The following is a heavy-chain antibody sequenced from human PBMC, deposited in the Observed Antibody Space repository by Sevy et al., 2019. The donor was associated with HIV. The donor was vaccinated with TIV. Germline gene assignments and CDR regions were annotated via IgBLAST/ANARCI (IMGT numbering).Heavy chain of an antibody. J-gene: IGHJ1*01. D-gene: IGHD1-1*01. V-gene: IGHV3-30-3*01. CDR3: ALERLSSNVAEYFQN. CDR2: ISYDGSNE. Sequence: GGSLRLSCAASGFTFSSFFMHWVRQAPGKGPEWVATISYDGSNEHYADSVKGRFTISRDNSKNALYLQMNSLRAEDTAVYYCALERLSSNVAEYFQNWGQGTLVTVSS. CDR1: GFTFSSFF.